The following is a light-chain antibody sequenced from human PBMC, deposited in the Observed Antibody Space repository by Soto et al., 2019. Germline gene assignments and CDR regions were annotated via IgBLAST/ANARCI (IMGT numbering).Light chain of an antibody. CDR3: QQLNSRPYT. V-gene: IGKV1-9*01. CDR1: QDISLY. CDR2: VAS. Sequence: IQLTQSPSSLSASVGDRVTITCRASQDISLYSAWYQQKPGKAPKLLNYVASTLQSGVPSRFSGSGSGTDFTLTISSLQPEDFATYYCQQLNSRPYTFGQGTKVDIK. J-gene: IGKJ2*01.